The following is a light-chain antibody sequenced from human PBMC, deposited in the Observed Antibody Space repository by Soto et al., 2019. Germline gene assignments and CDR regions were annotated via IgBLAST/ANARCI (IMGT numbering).Light chain of an antibody. J-gene: IGKJ1*01. CDR1: QSVSSY. V-gene: IGKV3-20*01. CDR2: GAS. CDR3: QQYSSPPRT. Sequence: EIVLTQSPGSLSLSPGERATLSCRASQSVSSYLAWYQQKPGQAPRLLISGASSRATGFPDRFSGSGSGTDFSLPLSRLEPEDYAVYYCQQYSSPPRTFGQGTKVEIK.